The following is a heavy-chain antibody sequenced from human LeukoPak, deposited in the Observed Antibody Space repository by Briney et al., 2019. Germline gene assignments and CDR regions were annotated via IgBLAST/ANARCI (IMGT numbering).Heavy chain of an antibody. CDR3: ARATNAIQYYDILTGYYNSPSYFDY. CDR1: GGSFSGYY. D-gene: IGHD3-9*01. CDR2: INHSGST. Sequence: SETLFLTCAVYGGSFSGYYWSWIRQPPGKGLEWIGEINHSGSTNYNPSLKSRVTISVDTSRNQFSLKLSSVTATDTAVYYCARATNAIQYYDILTGYYNSPSYFDYWGQGTLVTVSS. V-gene: IGHV4-34*01. J-gene: IGHJ4*02.